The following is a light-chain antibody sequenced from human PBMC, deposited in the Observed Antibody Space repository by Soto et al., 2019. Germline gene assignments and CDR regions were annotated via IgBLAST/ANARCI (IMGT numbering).Light chain of an antibody. J-gene: IGKJ1*01. Sequence: DIQMTQSPSSLSASVGDRVDITCRASQRISNYLNWYQQKPGKAPKLLIYAASTLHSGVPSRFSGSGSGTAFTLTISSLQPEDFATYYCQQSYSTPRTFGQGTKVDI. CDR1: QRISNY. CDR2: AAS. V-gene: IGKV1-39*01. CDR3: QQSYSTPRT.